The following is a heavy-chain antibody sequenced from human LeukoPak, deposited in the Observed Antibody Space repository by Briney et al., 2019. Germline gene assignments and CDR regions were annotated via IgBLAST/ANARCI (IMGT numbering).Heavy chain of an antibody. V-gene: IGHV3-7*01. J-gene: IGHJ3*02. CDR3: ARDGELGSPADAFDI. Sequence: PGGSLRLSCAASGFTFRSYWMTWVRQYPGKGLEWVANIKQDGGETYYADSVEGRFTISRDNAKRSLYLQMNSLRAEDTAVYYCARDGELGSPADAFDIWGRGTMVTVSS. CDR1: GFTFRSYW. CDR2: IKQDGGET. D-gene: IGHD1-26*01.